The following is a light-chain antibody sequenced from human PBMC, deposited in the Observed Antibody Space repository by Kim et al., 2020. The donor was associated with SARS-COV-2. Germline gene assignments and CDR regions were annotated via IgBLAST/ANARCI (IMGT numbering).Light chain of an antibody. Sequence: HSITVSCPGGTGDIGKYNPDAWHQRPPGKTPKLILFHVSSRPSWISNRFSGSKSGNTASLTISGLQPDDEADYYCSSYISSTSLVFGGGTRVTVL. CDR2: HVS. CDR3: SSYISSTSLV. J-gene: IGLJ2*01. V-gene: IGLV2-14*03. CDR1: TGDIGKYNP.